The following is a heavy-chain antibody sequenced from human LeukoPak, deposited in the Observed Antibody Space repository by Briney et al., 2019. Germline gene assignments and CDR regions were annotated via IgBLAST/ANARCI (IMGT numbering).Heavy chain of an antibody. V-gene: IGHV1-46*01. D-gene: IGHD1-26*01. CDR3: TTRVPIVGLDH. J-gene: IGHJ4*02. Sequence: AASVKVSCKASGYTFTNYYMHWVRQAPGQGLEWMGIINPSGGITNYAQKFQGRVTMTEDTSTDTAYMELSSLRSEDTAVYYCTTRVPIVGLDHWGQGTLITVSS. CDR2: INPSGGIT. CDR1: GYTFTNYY.